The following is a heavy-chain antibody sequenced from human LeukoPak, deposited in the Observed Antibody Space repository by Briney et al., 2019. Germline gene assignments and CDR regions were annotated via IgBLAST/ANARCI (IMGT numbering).Heavy chain of an antibody. J-gene: IGHJ4*02. CDR1: RYTLTRYQ. CDR2: INHNSGGA. CDR3: ARDRGQEFSI. Sequence: SVPVTRLSSRYTLTRYQLHGVRQAPAEALEWMGWINHNSGGANYAQKIHRRVTKTKDTSISTADLEVSRVRSDDAAVYYWARDRGQEFSIWGQGTLVTVS. D-gene: IGHD3-16*01. V-gene: IGHV1-2*02.